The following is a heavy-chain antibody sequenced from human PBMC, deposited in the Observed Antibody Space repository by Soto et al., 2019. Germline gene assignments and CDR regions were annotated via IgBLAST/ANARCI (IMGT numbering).Heavy chain of an antibody. D-gene: IGHD6-19*01. J-gene: IGHJ4*02. V-gene: IGHV3-23*01. CDR2: IGSRGDST. CDR1: GFTFSSFA. Sequence: EVQLLESGGGLVQPGGSLRLSCAASGFTFSSFAMSWVRQAPGKGLEWVSAIGSRGDSTYYADSVKGRFTISRDNSKNTLYLQMNILRAEDTAVYYCPKDLIYGYNSGRPFDSWGQGTLVTVSS. CDR3: PKDLIYGYNSGRPFDS.